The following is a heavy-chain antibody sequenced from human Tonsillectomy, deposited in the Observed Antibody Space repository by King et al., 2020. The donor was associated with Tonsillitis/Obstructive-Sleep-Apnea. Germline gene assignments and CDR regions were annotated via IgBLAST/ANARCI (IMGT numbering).Heavy chain of an antibody. D-gene: IGHD3-22*01. Sequence: QLVQSGAEVKEPGASVKVSCKASGSIFTTYYMHWVRQAPGQGLEWMATIKSSGVDPYYAERFQGRVTMTSDTSTSTVYMELRSLTCEDTALYYCARDLRPGWVVSPDHWGQGTLVTVPS. CDR2: IKSSGVDP. J-gene: IGHJ4*02. V-gene: IGHV1-46*01. CDR3: ARDLRPGWVVSPDH. CDR1: GSIFTTYY.